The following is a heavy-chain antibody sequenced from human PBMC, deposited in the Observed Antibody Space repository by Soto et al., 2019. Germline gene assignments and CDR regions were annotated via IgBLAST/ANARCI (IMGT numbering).Heavy chain of an antibody. D-gene: IGHD3-10*01. CDR3: ARGDPLLWFGEKVYYGMDV. V-gene: IGHV4-39*07. CDR1: GGSISSSSYY. J-gene: IGHJ6*02. Sequence: SETLSLTCTVSGGSISSSSYYWGWIRQPPGKGLEWIGTIYSTENTYYHPSLLSRVTISVDTSMNEFSLKLSSVTAADTAVYYCARGDPLLWFGEKVYYGMDVWGQGTTVTAP. CDR2: IYSTENT.